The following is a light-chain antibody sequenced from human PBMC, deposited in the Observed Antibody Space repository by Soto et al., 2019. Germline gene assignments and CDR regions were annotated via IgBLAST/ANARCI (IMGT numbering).Light chain of an antibody. CDR2: DAS. Sequence: DIQMTQSPSTLSASVGDRVTVTCRASQTIGSWLAWYQQKPGRAPKLLIFDASSLESGVPSRFSGNGSGTEFTLTTSCLQPDDFASYYCQQYNSYSGMFGQGTKVDIK. V-gene: IGKV1-5*01. CDR1: QTIGSW. CDR3: QQYNSYSGM. J-gene: IGKJ1*01.